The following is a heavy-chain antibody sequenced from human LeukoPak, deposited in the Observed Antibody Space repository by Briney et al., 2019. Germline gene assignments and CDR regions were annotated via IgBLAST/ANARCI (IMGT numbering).Heavy chain of an antibody. CDR1: GYTFTSYG. CDR2: ISAYNGNT. D-gene: IGHD2-2*01. V-gene: IGHV1-18*01. Sequence: ASVKVSCKASGYTFTSYGISWVRQAPGQGLEWMGWISAYNGNTNYAQKLQGRVTMTTDTSTSTAYTELRSLRSDDTAVYYCARDDCSSTSCYFDYWGQGTLVTVSS. CDR3: ARDDCSSTSCYFDY. J-gene: IGHJ4*02.